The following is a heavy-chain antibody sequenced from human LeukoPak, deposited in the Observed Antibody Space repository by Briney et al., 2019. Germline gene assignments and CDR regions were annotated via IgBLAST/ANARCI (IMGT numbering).Heavy chain of an antibody. V-gene: IGHV1-46*01. D-gene: IGHD3-10*01. Sequence: GASVKVSCKASGYTFTSYYMHWVRQAPGQGLEWMGIINPSGGSTSYAQKFQGRVTMTRDMSTSTVYMELSSLRSEDTAVYYCARRTPYGSGSKNWFDPWGQGTLVTVSS. CDR2: INPSGGST. J-gene: IGHJ5*02. CDR3: ARRTPYGSGSKNWFDP. CDR1: GYTFTSYY.